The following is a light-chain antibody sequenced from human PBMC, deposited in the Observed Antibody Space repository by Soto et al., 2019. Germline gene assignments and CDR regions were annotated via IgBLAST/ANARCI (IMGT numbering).Light chain of an antibody. Sequence: QSVLTQPPSASGSPGQSVTISCTGTSSDVGGYNYVSWYQQHPGKAPKLLIYEVTKRPSGVPDRLSGSKSGNTACLTVSGLQSDDEAEYDGCSTAGSHTNVFRTGTVRTVL. CDR3: CSTAGSHTNV. CDR2: EVT. J-gene: IGLJ1*01. V-gene: IGLV2-8*01. CDR1: SSDVGGYNY.